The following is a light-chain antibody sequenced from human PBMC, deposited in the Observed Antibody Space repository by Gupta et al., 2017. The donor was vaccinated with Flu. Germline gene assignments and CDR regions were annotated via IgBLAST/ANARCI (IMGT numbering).Light chain of an antibody. CDR1: KLGDKS. J-gene: IGLJ3*02. Sequence: SYELTQPPSVSVSPGQTASITCSGDKLGDKSVSWYQQKPGQSPVLVLYKNDNRPSGIHERFSGSTSGNTGTLTITGTQAMDEADYYCQAWDSGTVFGGGTKLTVL. CDR2: KND. CDR3: QAWDSGTV. V-gene: IGLV3-1*01.